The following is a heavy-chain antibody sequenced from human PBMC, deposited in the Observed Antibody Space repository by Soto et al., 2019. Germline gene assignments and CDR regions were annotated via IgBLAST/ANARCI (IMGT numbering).Heavy chain of an antibody. CDR2: IIPIFGTS. CDR1: GGTLSNYA. Sequence: QVQLVQSGAEVKKPGSSVKVSCKASGGTLSNYALSWVRQAPGQGLEWVGGIIPIFGTSNYAQNFQGRVTITADESTSTAYMELSSLRSDDTAGYYCARGVRTGFYGMDVWGQGTTVTVSS. CDR3: ARGVRTGFYGMDV. J-gene: IGHJ6*02. V-gene: IGHV1-69*01. D-gene: IGHD3-10*01.